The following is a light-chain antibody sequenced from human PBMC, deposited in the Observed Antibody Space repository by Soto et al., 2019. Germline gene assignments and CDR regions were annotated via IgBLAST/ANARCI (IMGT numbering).Light chain of an antibody. J-gene: IGKJ1*01. CDR2: GAS. V-gene: IGKV3-20*01. CDR1: QSVSSNF. CDR3: QQYKTYYRT. Sequence: ENVLTQSPGTLSLSPGERATLSCRASQSVSSNFLAWYQQKPGQAPRLLIYGASNRATGIPDRFSGSGSGTDFTLTISSLQPDDFATYYCQQYKTYYRTFGQGTKVDIK.